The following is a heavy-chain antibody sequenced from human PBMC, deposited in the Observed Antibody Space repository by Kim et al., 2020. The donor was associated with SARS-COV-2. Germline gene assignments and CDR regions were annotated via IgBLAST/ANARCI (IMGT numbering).Heavy chain of an antibody. CDR3: ARGFYVIDY. D-gene: IGHD3-10*02. J-gene: IGHJ4*02. V-gene: IGHV3-23*01. Sequence: GDAADYAGSVRGGLIISKDSARNTLYLQKSSVTAEDTAVYYCARGFYVIDYWGQGTQVTVSS. CDR2: GDAA.